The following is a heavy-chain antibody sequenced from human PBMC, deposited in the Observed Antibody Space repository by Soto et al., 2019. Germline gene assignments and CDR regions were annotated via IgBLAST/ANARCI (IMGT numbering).Heavy chain of an antibody. J-gene: IGHJ4*02. V-gene: IGHV1-18*01. CDR2: ISAYNGNT. Sequence: QVQLVQLGAEVKKPGASVKVSCKASGSTFTSYGISWVRQPPGQGVEWMGWISAYNGNTHHAQKLQDRVTMTTDTSTSTAYMELRSMRSDDTAVYYCARTLPPMDSWGQGTLVTFSS. D-gene: IGHD1-26*01. CDR3: ARTLPPMDS. CDR1: GSTFTSYG.